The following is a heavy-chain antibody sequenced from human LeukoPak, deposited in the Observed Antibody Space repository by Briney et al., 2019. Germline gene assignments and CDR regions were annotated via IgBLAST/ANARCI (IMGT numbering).Heavy chain of an antibody. V-gene: IGHV4-30-4*08. CDR1: GGSISSGDYY. Sequence: PSETLSLTCTVSGGSISSGDYYWSWIRQPPGKGLEWIGYIYYSGSTYYNPSLKSRVTISVDTSKNQFSLKLSSVTAADTAVYYCARGTPGTYDFWSGYSVWGQGTLVTVSS. CDR2: IYYSGST. J-gene: IGHJ4*02. CDR3: ARGTPGTYDFWSGYSV. D-gene: IGHD3-3*01.